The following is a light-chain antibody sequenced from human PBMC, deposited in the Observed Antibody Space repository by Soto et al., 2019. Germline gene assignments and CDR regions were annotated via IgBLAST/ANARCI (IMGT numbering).Light chain of an antibody. CDR3: QQYGSSPRT. Sequence: EIVLTQSPGTLSVSPWERATLSCRASQSVSRSLAWYQQKPGQAPRLLIYGASTRATGIPDRFSGSGSGTDFTLTISRLEPEDFAVYYCQQYGSSPRTFGQGTKVDIK. J-gene: IGKJ1*01. CDR1: QSVSRS. CDR2: GAS. V-gene: IGKV3-20*01.